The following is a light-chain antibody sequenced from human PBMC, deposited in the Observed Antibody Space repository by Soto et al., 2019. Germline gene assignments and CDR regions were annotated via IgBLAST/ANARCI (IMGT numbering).Light chain of an antibody. V-gene: IGKV1-39*01. CDR1: QSISSY. CDR3: QQSYSTLFT. CDR2: AAS. J-gene: IGKJ3*01. Sequence: DIQMTQSPSSLSASVGDRVTITCRASQSISSYLNWYQQKPGKAPKLLIYAASSSQSGVPSRFSGSGSGTDFTLTISSLQPEDFATYYCQQSYSTLFTFGPGTKVAIK.